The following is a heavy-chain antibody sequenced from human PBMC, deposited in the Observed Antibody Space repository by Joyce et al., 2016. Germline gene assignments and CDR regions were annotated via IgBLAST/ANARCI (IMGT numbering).Heavy chain of an antibody. CDR1: GFTFSTYA. Sequence: EVHLLESGGGLVQPGGSLRLSCVASGFTFSTYAMTWVRQAPGKGLEWVSTISGSVGNTYYADSVKGRFTISRDNFKNTLFLRMNSLRVEDTAQYYCARAYGVAAVRYYFDYWGQGTLIAVSS. CDR2: ISGSVGNT. CDR3: ARAYGVAAVRYYFDY. V-gene: IGHV3-23*01. D-gene: IGHD2-15*01. J-gene: IGHJ4*02.